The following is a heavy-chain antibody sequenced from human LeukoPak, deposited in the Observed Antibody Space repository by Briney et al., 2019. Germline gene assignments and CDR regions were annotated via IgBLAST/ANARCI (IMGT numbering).Heavy chain of an antibody. CDR1: GYTFTRYY. J-gene: IGHJ3*02. Sequence: ASVKVSCKASGYTFTRYYMYWVRQAPGQGLEWMGWINPNRGGSNYAQKFQGRVTMTRDTSISTAYMELSRLRSDDTAVYYCQQSADTFDIWGQGTMVTVSS. CDR2: INPNRGGS. V-gene: IGHV1-2*02. CDR3: QQSADTFDI. D-gene: IGHD1/OR15-1a*01.